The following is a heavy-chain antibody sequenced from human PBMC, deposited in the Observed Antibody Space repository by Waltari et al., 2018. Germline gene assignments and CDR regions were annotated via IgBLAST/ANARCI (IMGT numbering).Heavy chain of an antibody. CDR1: GDSISNYY. D-gene: IGHD6-13*01. CDR3: ARHAYSSSWYWYFDL. J-gene: IGHJ2*01. CDR2: VYRSGGT. Sequence: QVQLQESGPGLMKPSETLSLTCSVSGDSISNYYWSWIRQPAGKGLEWIGRVYRSGGTNHNPSLTSRVTMSIDTSMNQVSLRLHSVTAADTAVYYCARHAYSSSWYWYFDLWGRGTLVTVSS. V-gene: IGHV4-4*07.